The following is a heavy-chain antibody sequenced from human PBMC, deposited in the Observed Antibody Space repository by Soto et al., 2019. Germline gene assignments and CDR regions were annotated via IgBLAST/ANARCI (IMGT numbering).Heavy chain of an antibody. J-gene: IGHJ5*01. CDR2: INHSGST. CDR3: ARLGYFDNSGYSYFDS. CDR1: GGSFSGYY. D-gene: IGHD3-22*01. V-gene: IGHV4-34*01. Sequence: SETLSLTCAVYGGSFSGYYWSWIRQPPGKGLEWIGEINHSGSTNYNPSLKSRVTISVDTSKNQFSLKLSSVTAADTAVYYCARLGYFDNSGYSYFDSWGHGTLVTVSS.